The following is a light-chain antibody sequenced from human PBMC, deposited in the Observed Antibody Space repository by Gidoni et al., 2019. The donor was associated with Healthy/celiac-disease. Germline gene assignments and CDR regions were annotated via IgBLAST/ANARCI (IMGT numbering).Light chain of an antibody. CDR2: QDR. CDR3: QAWDSGTVM. V-gene: IGLV3-1*01. Sequence: ELIQPPSVSVPAGQTALITCSGDKLGDQYGCWYQQKPGQAPVLVIYQDRKRPSGIPERFSGSNSGNTATLTISGTQAMDEADYYCQAWDSGTVMVGGGTKLTVL. J-gene: IGLJ2*01. CDR1: KLGDQY.